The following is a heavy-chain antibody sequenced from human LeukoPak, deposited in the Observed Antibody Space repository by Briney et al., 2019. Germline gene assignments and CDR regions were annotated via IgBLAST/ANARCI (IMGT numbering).Heavy chain of an antibody. Sequence: SGGSLRLSCAASGFTFSSYWMSWVRQAPRKGLEWVANIKQDGSEKYYVDSVKGRFTISRDNAKNSLYLQMNSLRAEDTAVYYCARAGLTYYDFWSGYPYYMDVWGKGTTVTVSS. V-gene: IGHV3-7*01. D-gene: IGHD3-3*01. CDR1: GFTFSSYW. CDR2: IKQDGSEK. CDR3: ARAGLTYYDFWSGYPYYMDV. J-gene: IGHJ6*03.